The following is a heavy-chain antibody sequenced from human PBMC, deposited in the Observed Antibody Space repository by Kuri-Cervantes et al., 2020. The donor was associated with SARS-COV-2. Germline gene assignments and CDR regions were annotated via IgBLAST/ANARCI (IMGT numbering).Heavy chain of an antibody. Sequence: ASVKVSCKASGYTFTSYGISGVRQAPGQGLEWMGWISPYNGNTNYAQKLQGRVTMTTETSTSTAYMELRSLRSEDTAVYYCARDYLSSYCDFWSGYYSFEYWGQGALVTVSS. CDR3: ARDYLSSYCDFWSGYYSFEY. V-gene: IGHV1-18*04. J-gene: IGHJ4*02. D-gene: IGHD3-3*01. CDR1: GYTFTSYG. CDR2: ISPYNGNT.